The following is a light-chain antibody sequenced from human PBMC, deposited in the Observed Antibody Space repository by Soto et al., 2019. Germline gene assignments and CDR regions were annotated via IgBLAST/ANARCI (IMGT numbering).Light chain of an antibody. CDR1: QSLRSNY. CDR2: AAS. J-gene: IGKJ3*01. CDR3: QQYDTSPL. V-gene: IGKV3-20*01. Sequence: EIVLTQSPGTLSLSPGERATLSCRASQSLRSNYLAWYQQKPGQAPRILIYAASSRATGIPDRFSGSGSETDFTLTITRLEPEDSAVYYCQQYDTSPLFGPGTKVDIK.